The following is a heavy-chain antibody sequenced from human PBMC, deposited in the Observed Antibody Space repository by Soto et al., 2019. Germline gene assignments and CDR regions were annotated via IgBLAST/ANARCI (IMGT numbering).Heavy chain of an antibody. V-gene: IGHV4-4*02. J-gene: IGHJ5*02. CDR2: ISHSGST. CDR1: GDSINSSHW. Sequence: SETLSLTCAVSGDSINSSHWCNWVRHPPGKGLEWIGQISHSGSTNYNPSLTSRVTISVDTSKNQFYLKLSSVTAADTAVYYCARGEYYDSSGYPTPWGQGALVTVSS. D-gene: IGHD3-22*01. CDR3: ARGEYYDSSGYPTP.